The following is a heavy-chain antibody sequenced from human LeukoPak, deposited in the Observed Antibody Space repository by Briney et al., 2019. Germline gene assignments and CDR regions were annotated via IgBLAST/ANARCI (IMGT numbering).Heavy chain of an antibody. D-gene: IGHD4-11*01. J-gene: IGHJ4*02. Sequence: GGSLRLSCAASGFTYSTYGMHWVRQAPGKGREWVAVISYDGSNEYYADSVKGRFTISRDNSKSTLYLQMNSLRDEDTALYYCAKVPGDYSNYRFYFDYWGQGTLVTVSS. V-gene: IGHV3-30*18. CDR2: ISYDGSNE. CDR3: AKVPGDYSNYRFYFDY. CDR1: GFTYSTYG.